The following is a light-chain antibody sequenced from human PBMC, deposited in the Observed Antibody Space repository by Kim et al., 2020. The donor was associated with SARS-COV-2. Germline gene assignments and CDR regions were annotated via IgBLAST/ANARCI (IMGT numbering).Light chain of an antibody. CDR3: AAWDDNVNGPV. Sequence: GQRVTLSCSGRSSNIGRNTVNWYQQVPGTAPKLLIYVNFQRPSGVADRFSGSKSGTSASLAISGLQSEDEADYFCAAWDDNVNGPVFGGGTQLTVL. V-gene: IGLV1-44*01. J-gene: IGLJ7*01. CDR2: VNF. CDR1: SSNIGRNT.